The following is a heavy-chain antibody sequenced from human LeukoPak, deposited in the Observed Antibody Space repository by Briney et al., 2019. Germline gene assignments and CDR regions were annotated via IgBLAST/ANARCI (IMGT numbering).Heavy chain of an antibody. CDR2: MNPNSGNT. D-gene: IGHD3-10*01. J-gene: IGHJ4*02. CDR1: GYTFTSYY. Sequence: ASVKVSCKASGYTFTSYYMHWVRQATGQGLEWMGWMNPNSGNTGYAQKFQGRVTITRNTSISTAYMELSSLRSEDTAVYYCARGVTMVRGVIRKTYYFDYWGQGTLVTVSS. CDR3: ARGVTMVRGVIRKTYYFDY. V-gene: IGHV1-8*03.